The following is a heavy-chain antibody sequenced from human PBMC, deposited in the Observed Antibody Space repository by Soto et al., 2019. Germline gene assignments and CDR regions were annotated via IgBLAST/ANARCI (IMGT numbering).Heavy chain of an antibody. Sequence: SETLSLTCAVYGGSFSGYYWSWIRQPPGKGLEWIGEINHSGSTNYNPSLKSRVTISVDTSKNQFSLKLSSVTAADTAVYYCARQYSGYDYWGQGTLVTVSS. D-gene: IGHD5-12*01. J-gene: IGHJ4*02. CDR1: GGSFSGYY. V-gene: IGHV4-34*01. CDR3: ARQYSGYDY. CDR2: INHSGST.